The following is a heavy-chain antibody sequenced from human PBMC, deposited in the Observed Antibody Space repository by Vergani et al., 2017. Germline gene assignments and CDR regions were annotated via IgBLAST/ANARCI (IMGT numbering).Heavy chain of an antibody. CDR1: GFTFSSYE. D-gene: IGHD3-10*01. CDR2: ISSSGSTI. CDR3: AKKSGSYCYFDY. Sequence: EVQLVESGGGLVKPGGSLRLSCAASGFTFSSYEMNWVRQAPGKGLEWVSYISSSGSTIYYADSVKGRFTISRDNAKNSLYLQMNSLRAEDTAVYYCAKKSGSYCYFDYLGQGTLVTVSS. V-gene: IGHV3-48*03. J-gene: IGHJ4*02.